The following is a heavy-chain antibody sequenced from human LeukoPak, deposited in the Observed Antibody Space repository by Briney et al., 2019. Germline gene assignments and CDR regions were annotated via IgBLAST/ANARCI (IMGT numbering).Heavy chain of an antibody. J-gene: IGHJ4*02. Sequence: ASVKVSCEASGFSFSSSSMQWVRQARGQRLEWIGWLAVGSGNTNYAQKFQGRVTITRDMSTSTAYMELSSLRSEDTALYYCAAVFGSGYYYYFDYWGQGSLVTVSS. D-gene: IGHD3-22*01. CDR2: LAVGSGNT. CDR3: AAVFGSGYYYYFDY. V-gene: IGHV1-58*02. CDR1: GFSFSSSS.